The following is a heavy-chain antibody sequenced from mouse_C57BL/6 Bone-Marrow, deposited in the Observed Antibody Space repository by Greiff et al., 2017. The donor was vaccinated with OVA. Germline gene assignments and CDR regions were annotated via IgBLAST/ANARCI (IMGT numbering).Heavy chain of an antibody. CDR1: GYTFTGYW. J-gene: IGHJ1*03. CDR2: IDPSDSYT. Sequence: QVQLQQPGAELVRPGTSVKLSCKASGYTFTGYWMHWVKQRPGQGLEWIGVIDPSDSYTNYNQKFKGKATLTVDTSSSTAYMQLSSLTSEDSAVYYGARSYWYFDVWGTGTTVTVSS. CDR3: ARSYWYFDV. V-gene: IGHV1-59*01.